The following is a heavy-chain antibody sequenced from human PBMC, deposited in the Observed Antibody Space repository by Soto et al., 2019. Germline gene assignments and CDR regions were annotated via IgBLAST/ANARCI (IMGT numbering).Heavy chain of an antibody. CDR1: GFTFSTYA. J-gene: IGHJ4*02. V-gene: IGHV3-23*01. Sequence: PGGSLRLSCVASGFTFSTYAMSWVRQAPGKGLEWVSAISGSGRSTYYADSVKGRFTISRDNSKNTLYLQLNFLRVEDTAVYYCAKELIRFGESLERYFDYWGQGALVTVSS. CDR2: ISGSGRST. CDR3: AKELIRFGESLERYFDY. D-gene: IGHD3-10*01.